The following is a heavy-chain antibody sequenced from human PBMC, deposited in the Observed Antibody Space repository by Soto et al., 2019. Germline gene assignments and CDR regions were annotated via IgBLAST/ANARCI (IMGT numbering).Heavy chain of an antibody. J-gene: IGHJ3*02. CDR1: GFTFDDYT. D-gene: IGHD3-3*01. Sequence: GGSLRLSCAASGFTFDDYTMHWVRQAPGKGLEWVSLISWDGGSTYYADSVKGRFTISRDNSKNSLYLQMNSLRTEDTALYYGAKAYDAPDHASDIWGQGTMVTVSS. CDR2: ISWDGGST. V-gene: IGHV3-43*01. CDR3: AKAYDAPDHASDI.